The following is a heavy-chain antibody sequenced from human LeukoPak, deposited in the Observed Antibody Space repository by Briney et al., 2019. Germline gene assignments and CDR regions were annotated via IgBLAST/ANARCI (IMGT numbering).Heavy chain of an antibody. CDR2: IYYSGST. CDR3: ARHDSYYDILIDY. V-gene: IGHV4-59*08. CDR1: GGSISSYY. J-gene: IGHJ4*02. D-gene: IGHD3-9*01. Sequence: KTSETLSLTCTVSGGSISSYYWSWIRQPPGKGLEWIGYIYYSGSTNYNPSLKSRVTISVDTSKNQFSLKLSSVTAADTAVYYCARHDSYYDILIDYWGQGTLVTVSS.